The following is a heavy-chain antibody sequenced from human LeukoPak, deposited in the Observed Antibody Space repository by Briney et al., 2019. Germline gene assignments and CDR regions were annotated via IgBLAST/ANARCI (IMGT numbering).Heavy chain of an antibody. CDR2: INHSGST. CDR3: ARRARYYYGSGSQEFDY. V-gene: IGHV4-34*01. D-gene: IGHD3-10*01. CDR1: GGSFSGYY. J-gene: IGHJ4*02. Sequence: PSETLSLTCAVYGGSFSGYYWSWIRQPPGKGLEWIGEINHSGSTYYNPSLKSRVTISVDTSKNQFSLKLSSVTAADTAVYYCARRARYYYGSGSQEFDYWGQGTLVTVSS.